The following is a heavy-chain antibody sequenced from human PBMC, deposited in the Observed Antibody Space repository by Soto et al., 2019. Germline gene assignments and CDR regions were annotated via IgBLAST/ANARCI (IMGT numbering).Heavy chain of an antibody. CDR2: IYDSGST. Sequence: SETLSLTCTVSGGSISSSYWSWIRQPPGKGLEWIGYIYDSGSTYYNSSLKSRVTMSLDTSKNQFSLQLTSVTAADTAVYYCARDKITGLFDYWGQGTLVTVSS. J-gene: IGHJ4*02. CDR3: ARDKITGLFDY. V-gene: IGHV4-59*12. D-gene: IGHD2-8*02. CDR1: GGSISSSY.